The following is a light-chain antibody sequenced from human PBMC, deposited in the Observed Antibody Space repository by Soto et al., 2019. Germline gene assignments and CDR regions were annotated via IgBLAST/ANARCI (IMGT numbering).Light chain of an antibody. V-gene: IGLV2-14*01. Sequence: QSALTQPASVSGSPGQSITISCTGTSSDVGGYNYVSWYQQYPGKAPKLMIYEVSNRPSGVSNRFSGSKSGNTASLTISGLQAEDEADYYCSSYTRSITRWVFGGGTKVTVL. CDR3: SSYTRSITRWV. CDR1: SSDVGGYNY. CDR2: EVS. J-gene: IGLJ3*02.